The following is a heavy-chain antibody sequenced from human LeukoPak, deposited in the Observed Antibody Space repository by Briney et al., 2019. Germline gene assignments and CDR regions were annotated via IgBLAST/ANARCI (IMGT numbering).Heavy chain of an antibody. Sequence: GGSLRLSCAPSGFSLSSDAMRWVRQAPGKGREWGSANSGSGGSTHYADAVKGRFTISRDNSKNTLYLQMNSLRAEDTAVYYCAKGYCSSTSCYALYYFDYWGQGTLVTVSS. D-gene: IGHD2-2*01. CDR3: AKGYCSSTSCYALYYFDY. CDR2: NSGSGGST. J-gene: IGHJ4*02. CDR1: GFSLSSDA. V-gene: IGHV3-23*01.